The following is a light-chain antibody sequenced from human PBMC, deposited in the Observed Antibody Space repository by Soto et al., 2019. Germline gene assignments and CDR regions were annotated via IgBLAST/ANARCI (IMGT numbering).Light chain of an antibody. J-gene: IGLJ1*01. V-gene: IGLV1-44*01. CDR3: AAWDDIINVYV. CDR2: TNN. CDR1: KSNIVSYP. Sequence: QSVLPQPPSAAGTPGQRVTISFCGSKSNIVSYPENWYQQLPGTAPKLLINTNNQRTSPSGVSYRFSGSKSGTSASLEISGLKSEDEADYYCAAWDDIINVYVFGTGTKVPVL.